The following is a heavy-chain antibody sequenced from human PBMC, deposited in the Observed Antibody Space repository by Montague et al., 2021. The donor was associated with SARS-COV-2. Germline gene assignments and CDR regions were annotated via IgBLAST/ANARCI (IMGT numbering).Heavy chain of an antibody. D-gene: IGHD5-24*01. J-gene: IGHJ5*02. CDR3: AREDRWNWFDP. Sequence: SETLSLTCTVSGGSINSSYWSWTRQPPGKGLEWIGYIYYRGSTNYNPSLKTRVTISVDTSKNQFSLKLSSVTAADTAVYYCAREDRWNWFDPWGQGTLVIVSS. V-gene: IGHV4-59*01. CDR1: GGSINSSY. CDR2: IYYRGST.